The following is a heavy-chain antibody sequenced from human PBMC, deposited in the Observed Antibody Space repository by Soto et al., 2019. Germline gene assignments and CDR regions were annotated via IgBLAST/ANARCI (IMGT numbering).Heavy chain of an antibody. V-gene: IGHV4-30-4*01. J-gene: IGHJ4*02. CDR3: ARSGLSLLDY. Sequence: HVQLQESGPGLVKASQTLSLTCTVSGAAISGSDHYWSWIRQPPGKGLEWIGHRSDTGNSYHPYYNPSLQRRTTTSLDTSKNQSSLNMTSVTSADTAVYFCARSGLSLLDYWGQGALVSVSS. CDR1: GAAISGSDHY. D-gene: IGHD3-3*01. CDR2: RSDTGNSYHP.